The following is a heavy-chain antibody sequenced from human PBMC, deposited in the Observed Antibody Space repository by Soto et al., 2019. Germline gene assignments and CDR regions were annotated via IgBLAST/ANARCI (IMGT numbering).Heavy chain of an antibody. J-gene: IGHJ3*02. V-gene: IGHV4-30-4*01. D-gene: IGHD4-17*01. CDR2: IYYSGST. Sequence: SECLSLTCTVSGGSISSVDYYWSWIRQPPGKGLEWIGYIYYSGSTYYNPSLKSRVTISVDTSKNQFSLKLSSVTAADTAVYYCATDFKGDYGVDDAFDIWGQGTMVTVSS. CDR1: GGSISSVDYY. CDR3: ATDFKGDYGVDDAFDI.